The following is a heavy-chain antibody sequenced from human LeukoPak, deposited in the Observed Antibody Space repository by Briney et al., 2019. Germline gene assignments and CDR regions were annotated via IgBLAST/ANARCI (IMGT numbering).Heavy chain of an antibody. CDR3: ARDRITMVRGVPLFDY. D-gene: IGHD3-10*01. J-gene: IGHJ4*02. V-gene: IGHV1-69*05. CDR1: GGTFSSYA. CDR2: IIPIFGTA. Sequence: ASVKVSCKASGGTFSSYAISWVRQAPGQGLEWMGGIIPIFGTANYAQKLQGRVTMTTDTSTSTAYMELRSLRSDDTAVYYCARDRITMVRGVPLFDYWGQGTLVTVSS.